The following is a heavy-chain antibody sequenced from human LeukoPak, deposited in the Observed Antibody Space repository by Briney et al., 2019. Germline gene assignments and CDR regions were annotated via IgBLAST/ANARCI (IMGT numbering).Heavy chain of an antibody. CDR1: GGSVSSSSYY. J-gene: IGHJ4*02. CDR2: IYTSGST. V-gene: IGHV4-61*02. Sequence: PSETLSLTCTVSGGSVSSSSYYWSWIRQPAGKGLEWIGRIYTSGSTNYNPSLRSRVTMSVDTSKNQFSLKLSSVTAADTAVYYCARDSGSQNYWGQGTLVTVSS. D-gene: IGHD1-26*01. CDR3: ARDSGSQNY.